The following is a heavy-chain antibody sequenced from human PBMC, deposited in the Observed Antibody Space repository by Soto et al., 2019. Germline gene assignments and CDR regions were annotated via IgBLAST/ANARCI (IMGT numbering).Heavy chain of an antibody. CDR3: AREVGELDYSSSSDAFDI. J-gene: IGHJ3*02. V-gene: IGHV4-30-4*01. CDR1: GGSISSGDYY. D-gene: IGHD6-6*01. Sequence: SETLSLTCTVSGGSISSGDYYWSWVRQPPGKGLEWIAYIYYSGTTYYNPSLKSRVTMSRDTSKNQFSLKLESVTAADTAVYYFAREVGELDYSSSSDAFDIWGQGTVVTVSS. CDR2: IYYSGTT.